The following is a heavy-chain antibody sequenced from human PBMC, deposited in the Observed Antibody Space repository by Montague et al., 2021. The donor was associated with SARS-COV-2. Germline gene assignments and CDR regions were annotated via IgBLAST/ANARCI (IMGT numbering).Heavy chain of an antibody. D-gene: IGHD7-27*01. Sequence: SETLSLTCTVSGGSISSYYWSWNRQPPGKGLEWIGYIYYSGSTNYNPSLKSRVTISVDTSKNQFSLKLSSVTAADTAVYYGALGFDYWGQGTLVTVSS. J-gene: IGHJ4*02. CDR3: ALGFDY. CDR1: GGSISSYY. CDR2: IYYSGST. V-gene: IGHV4-59*01.